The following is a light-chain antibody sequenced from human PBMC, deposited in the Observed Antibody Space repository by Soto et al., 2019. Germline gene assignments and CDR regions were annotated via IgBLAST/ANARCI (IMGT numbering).Light chain of an antibody. Sequence: DIQMTQSXATLSSSVGDRVTITCQASQYISNWLAWYQQKPGKAPQLLIHMASIFENGVPSRFSGSGSGTEFPLTISRLKPEDFATYYRQQHNVSYTFGQGTKVDIK. J-gene: IGKJ2*01. CDR1: QYISNW. V-gene: IGKV1-5*03. CDR3: QQHNVSYT. CDR2: MAS.